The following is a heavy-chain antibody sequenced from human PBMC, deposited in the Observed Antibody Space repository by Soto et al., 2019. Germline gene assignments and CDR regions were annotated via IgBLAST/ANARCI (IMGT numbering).Heavy chain of an antibody. CDR1: GFTFSGSS. CDR3: TRSSSGWYHDY. J-gene: IGHJ4*02. Sequence: PRLSCAASGFTFSGSSMHWVRQASGRGLEWVGRIRSKANSYATAYAASVKGRFTISRDDSKNTAYLQMNSLKTEDTAVYYCTRSSSGWYHDYWGQGTLVTVS. CDR2: IRSKANSYAT. V-gene: IGHV3-73*01. D-gene: IGHD6-19*01.